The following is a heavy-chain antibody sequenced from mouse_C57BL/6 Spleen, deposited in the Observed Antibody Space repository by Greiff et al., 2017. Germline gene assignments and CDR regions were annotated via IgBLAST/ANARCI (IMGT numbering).Heavy chain of an antibody. D-gene: IGHD1-1*01. CDR2: IYPGSGNT. V-gene: IGHV1-66*01. J-gene: IGHJ4*01. CDR1: GYSFTSYY. CDR3: ASRTTVKDYAMDY. Sequence: QVQLQQSGPELVKPGASVKISCKASGYSFTSYYIHWVKQRPGQGLEWIGWIYPGSGNTKYNEKFKGKATLTADTSSSTAYMQLSNLTSEDSAVYYCASRTTVKDYAMDYWGQGTSVTVSS.